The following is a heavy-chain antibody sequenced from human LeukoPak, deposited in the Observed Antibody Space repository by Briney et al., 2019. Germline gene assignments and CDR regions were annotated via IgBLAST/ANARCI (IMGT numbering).Heavy chain of an antibody. D-gene: IGHD3-10*01. CDR1: GYSISSGYY. CDR2: IYHSGST. V-gene: IGHV4-38-2*01. J-gene: IGHJ5*02. Sequence: PSETLSLTCAVSGYSISSGYYWGWIRQPPGKGLEWIGSIYHSGSTYYNPSLKSRVTISVDTSKNQFSLKLSSVTAADTAVYYCARTTLIGRGVVLTNWFDPWGQGTLVTVSS. CDR3: ARTTLIGRGVVLTNWFDP.